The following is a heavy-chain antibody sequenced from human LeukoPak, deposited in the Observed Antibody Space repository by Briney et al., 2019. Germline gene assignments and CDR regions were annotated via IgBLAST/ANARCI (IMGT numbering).Heavy chain of an antibody. CDR1: GFTFSSYR. Sequence: PGGSLRLSCAASGFTFSSYRMSWVRQAPGKGLEWVANIKQDGSEKYYVDSVKGRFTISRDNAKNSLYLQMNSLRAEDTAVYYCARSSSGWTGDYWGQGTLVTVSS. V-gene: IGHV3-7*01. CDR3: ARSSSGWTGDY. CDR2: IKQDGSEK. J-gene: IGHJ4*02. D-gene: IGHD6-19*01.